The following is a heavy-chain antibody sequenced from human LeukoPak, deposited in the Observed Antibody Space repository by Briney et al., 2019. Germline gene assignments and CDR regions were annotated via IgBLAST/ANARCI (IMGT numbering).Heavy chain of an antibody. V-gene: IGHV5-51*01. CDR2: IYPGGSDT. J-gene: IGHJ5*02. D-gene: IGHD2-15*01. Sequence: RGESLKISCKGSGYSFTNYWIGWVRQMPGKGLEWMGIIYPGGSDTRYSPSFQGQVTISADKSISTAYLQWGSLKASDTAMYYCARSQGYCSGGSCLQGDWFDPWGQGTLVTVSS. CDR3: ARSQGYCSGGSCLQGDWFDP. CDR1: GYSFTNYW.